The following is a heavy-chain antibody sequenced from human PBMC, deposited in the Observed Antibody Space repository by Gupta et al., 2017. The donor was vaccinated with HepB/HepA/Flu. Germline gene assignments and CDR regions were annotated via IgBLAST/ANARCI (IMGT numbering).Heavy chain of an antibody. D-gene: IGHD5-24*01. CDR1: GYTFRNYG. V-gene: IGHV1-18*01. CDR2: ISAYNYDT. J-gene: IGHJ3*02. Sequence: QIQLVQSGAEVKKAGASVKVSCKASGYTFRNYGISWVRQAPGQGLEWMGWISAYNYDTKYAQKLQDRVTLTTDTSTSTAYLDLRSLRSDDTAVYYCARDWGRDGLSLRAFDIWGQGTMVTVSS. CDR3: ARDWGRDGLSLRAFDI.